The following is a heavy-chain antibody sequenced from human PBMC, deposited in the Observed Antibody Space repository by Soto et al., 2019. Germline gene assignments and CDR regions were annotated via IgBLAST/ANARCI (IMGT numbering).Heavy chain of an antibody. D-gene: IGHD3-10*01. Sequence: QVQLVESGGGVVHPRRSLRLSCAASGFTFSSHSIQWLRQAPGKGLEWVAVISYDGSIKYYADSEKGRFTISRDNSKNTENLQMNRLSAEDTAVFYCVRVWSTSGALDYWGQGTLGFVSS. V-gene: IGHV3-30-3*01. CDR1: GFTFSSHS. CDR2: ISYDGSIK. J-gene: IGHJ4*02. CDR3: VRVWSTSGALDY.